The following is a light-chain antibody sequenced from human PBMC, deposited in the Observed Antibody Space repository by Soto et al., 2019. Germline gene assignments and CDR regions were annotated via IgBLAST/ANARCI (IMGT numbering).Light chain of an antibody. V-gene: IGKV1-5*02. CDR2: DVS. CDR1: QTIDKW. Sequence: DTQMTQSPYTLHASIVDTVTIICRPSQTIDKWLAWYQQKPGKAPKLLIYDVSTLQSGVPSRFSGGGSGTHFTLTISSLQPDDFATYYCQQYNAYFTFGQGTKV. CDR3: QQYNAYFT. J-gene: IGKJ2*01.